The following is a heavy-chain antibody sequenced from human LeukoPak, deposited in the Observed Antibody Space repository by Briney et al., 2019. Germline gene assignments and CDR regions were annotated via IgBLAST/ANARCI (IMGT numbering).Heavy chain of an antibody. CDR2: IKQDGSEK. Sequence: GGSLRLSCAASGFTFSSDWMSWVRQAPGKGLEWVANIKQDGSEKYYVDSVKGRFTISRDNAKNSLYLQMNSLRAEDPAVYYCARDPYSSSWYLDYYYYGMDVWGQGTTVTVSS. J-gene: IGHJ6*02. V-gene: IGHV3-7*01. D-gene: IGHD6-13*01. CDR3: ARDPYSSSWYLDYYYYGMDV. CDR1: GFTFSSDW.